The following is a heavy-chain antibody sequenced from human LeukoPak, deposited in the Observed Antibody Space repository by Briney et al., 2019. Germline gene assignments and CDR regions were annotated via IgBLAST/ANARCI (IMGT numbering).Heavy chain of an antibody. D-gene: IGHD1-26*01. J-gene: IGHJ4*02. CDR3: ARGDRQAGGSYGN. V-gene: IGHV1-8*01. CDR1: GYTFTSYD. CDR2: MNPNRGNT. Sequence: GASVKVSCKASGYTFTSYDTNGVRQATGQGLEGMGWMNPNRGNTGYAQKFQGRVTMTRNTSISTAYMELSSLRSEDTAVYYCARGDRQAGGSYGNWGQGTLVTVSS.